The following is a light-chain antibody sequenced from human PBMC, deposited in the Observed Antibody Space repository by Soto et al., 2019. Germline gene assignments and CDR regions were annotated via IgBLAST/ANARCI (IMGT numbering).Light chain of an antibody. CDR1: QSVSIND. CDR2: GAS. CDR3: QQYGRSSWT. V-gene: IGKV3-20*01. Sequence: EIVVTQSPCTLSLSPGERATLSCRASQSVSINDLAWYQQKPGQAPRLLIYGASIRATGIPDRFSGSGSGTDFTLTISRLEPEDFAVYYCQQYGRSSWTFGQGTKVAIK. J-gene: IGKJ1*01.